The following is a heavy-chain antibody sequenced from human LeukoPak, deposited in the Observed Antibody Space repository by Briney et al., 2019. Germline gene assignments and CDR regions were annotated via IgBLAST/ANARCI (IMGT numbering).Heavy chain of an antibody. CDR2: INPNSGGT. Sequence: ASVKVSCKSSGYSFTGYYLHWVRQAPGQGLEWMGWINPNSGGTNYAQKFQGRVTMTRDTSISTAYMELSRLRSDDTAVYYCARARDYYDSSGPLIRWGQGTLVTVSS. V-gene: IGHV1-2*02. CDR3: ARARDYYDSSGPLIR. J-gene: IGHJ4*02. CDR1: GYSFTGYY. D-gene: IGHD3-22*01.